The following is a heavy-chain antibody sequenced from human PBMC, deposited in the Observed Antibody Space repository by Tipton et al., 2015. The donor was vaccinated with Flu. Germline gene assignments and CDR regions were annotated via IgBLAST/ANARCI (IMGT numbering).Heavy chain of an antibody. D-gene: IGHD7-27*01. CDR2: IGSSATTI. Sequence: SLRLSCAASGFTFSNYEMNWVRQAPGKGLEWLSYIGSSATTISYADSVRGRFTISRDNAKNSLYLQLNSLRAEDTALYYCATLTGDDYWGQGDVVTVSS. CDR1: GFTFSNYE. J-gene: IGHJ4*02. V-gene: IGHV3-48*03. CDR3: ATLTGDDY.